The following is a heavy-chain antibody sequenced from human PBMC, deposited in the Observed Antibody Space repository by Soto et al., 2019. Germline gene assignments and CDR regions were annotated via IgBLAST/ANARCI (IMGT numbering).Heavy chain of an antibody. CDR2: ISGSGGST. J-gene: IGHJ4*02. CDR3: AKDAPPPWSAMLVVTAFWWNDY. V-gene: IGHV3-23*01. Sequence: GGSLRLSCAASGFTFSSYAMSWVRQAPGKGLEWVSAISGSGGSTYYADSVKGRFTISRDNSKNTLYLQMNSLRAEDTAVYYCAKDAPPPWSAMLVVTAFWWNDYWGQGTLVTVSS. D-gene: IGHD2-21*02. CDR1: GFTFSSYA.